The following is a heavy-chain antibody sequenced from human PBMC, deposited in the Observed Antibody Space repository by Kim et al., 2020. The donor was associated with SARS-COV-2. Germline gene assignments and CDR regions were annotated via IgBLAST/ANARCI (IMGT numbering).Heavy chain of an antibody. Sequence: GGTIYHPSLKSRVTMSVDASKIQFSLDGTSVAAADTAVYYCARGPLRGFDLWGRGTLVTVSP. D-gene: IGHD5-12*01. J-gene: IGHJ2*01. CDR2: GGT. V-gene: IGHV4-34*01. CDR3: ARGPLRGFDL.